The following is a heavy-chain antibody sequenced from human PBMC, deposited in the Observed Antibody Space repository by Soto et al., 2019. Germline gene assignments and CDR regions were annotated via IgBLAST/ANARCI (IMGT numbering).Heavy chain of an antibody. J-gene: IGHJ4*02. CDR1: GGSISDGAYY. CDR2: IYDSGNT. D-gene: IGHD2-21*01. Sequence: QVQLQESGPGLVKPSQTLSLTCTVSGGSISDGAYYWSWIRQPPGKGLEWIGHIYDSGNTYNNPSLKSRLTISVDTSKNHFSLNLKSVTAADTAVYYCASGLSGDKVDQWGQGTLVTVSS. V-gene: IGHV4-30-4*01. CDR3: ASGLSGDKVDQ.